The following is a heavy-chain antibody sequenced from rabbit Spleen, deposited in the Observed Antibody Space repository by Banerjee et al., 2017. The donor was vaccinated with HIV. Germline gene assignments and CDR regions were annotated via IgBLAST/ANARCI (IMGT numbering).Heavy chain of an antibody. V-gene: IGHV1S45*01. CDR1: GFSFDSGYV. J-gene: IGHJ4*01. D-gene: IGHD1-1*01. Sequence: QEQLEESGGDLVKPEGSLTLTCTASGFSFDSGYVMCWVRQAPGKGLEWIACINASTGKPGYATWASGRFTVSKTSSTTVTLQMTSLTAADTATYFCARDLPTVVGWNLSLWGPGTRSPS. CDR3: ARDLPTVVGWNLSL. CDR2: INASTGKP.